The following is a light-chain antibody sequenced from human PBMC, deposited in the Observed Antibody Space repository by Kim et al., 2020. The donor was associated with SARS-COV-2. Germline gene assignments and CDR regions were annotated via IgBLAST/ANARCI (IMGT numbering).Light chain of an antibody. Sequence: EIVMTQSPVTLSVSPGERATLSCRASQNVNSNLAWYQQKPGQPPRLLIYGASTRATGIPAKFSGSGSGTEFTLTISSLQSEDFAVYYCQQYDNWPPATFGQGTKLEI. V-gene: IGKV3-15*01. CDR1: QNVNSN. CDR3: QQYDNWPPAT. CDR2: GAS. J-gene: IGKJ2*01.